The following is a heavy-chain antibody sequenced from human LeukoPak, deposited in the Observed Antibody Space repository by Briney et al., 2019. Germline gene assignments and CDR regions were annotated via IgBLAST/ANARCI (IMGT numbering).Heavy chain of an antibody. CDR1: GGTFSSYA. V-gene: IGHV1-69*13. J-gene: IGHJ3*02. CDR3: ARGPLSRAFDI. D-gene: IGHD3-16*02. Sequence: ASVKVSCKASGGTFSSYAISWVRQAPGQGLEWMGGIIPIFGTANYAQKFQGRVTITADESTSTAYVELSSLRSEDTAVYYCARGPLSRAFDIWGQGTMVTVSS. CDR2: IIPIFGTA.